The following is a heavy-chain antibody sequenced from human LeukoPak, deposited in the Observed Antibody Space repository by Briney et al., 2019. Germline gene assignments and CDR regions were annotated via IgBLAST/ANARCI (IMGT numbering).Heavy chain of an antibody. J-gene: IGHJ4*02. CDR2: INQDGSEK. Sequence: GGSLRLSCAAAGFTFSSYWMSWVRQALGKGLEWVADINQDGSEKYYVDSVKGLFTISRDDAKNSLYLQMNSLRAEDTAVYYCARARYSYGYWAYFDYWGQGTLVTVSS. D-gene: IGHD5-18*01. V-gene: IGHV3-7*01. CDR3: ARARYSYGYWAYFDY. CDR1: GFTFSSYW.